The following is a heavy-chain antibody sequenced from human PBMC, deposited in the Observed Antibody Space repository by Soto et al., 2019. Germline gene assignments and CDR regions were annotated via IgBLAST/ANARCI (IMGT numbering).Heavy chain of an antibody. CDR3: ARAVGDPLYYLDY. CDR1: IDSISSYY. V-gene: IGHV4-59*08. D-gene: IGHD6-19*01. J-gene: IGHJ4*02. Sequence: QVQLQESGPGLVRPSETLSLTCTVSIDSISSYYWIWIRQSPGKGLEWIGYTDYSGNTNYNPSLKSRVTTPGDTSRNQSSLRLSSVAAADTAVYYCARAVGDPLYYLDYWGQGSLVTVSS. CDR2: TDYSGNT.